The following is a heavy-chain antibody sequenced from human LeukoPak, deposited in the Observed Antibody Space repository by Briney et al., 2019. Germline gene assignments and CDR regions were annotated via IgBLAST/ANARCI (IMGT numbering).Heavy chain of an antibody. D-gene: IGHD6-19*01. CDR1: GGSISSSSYY. V-gene: IGHV4-39*01. Sequence: SETLSLTCTVSGGSISSSSYYWGWIRQPPGKGLEWIGSIYYSGSTYYNPSLKSRVTISVDTSKNQFSLKLSSVTAADTAVYYCATSRTRGSAVAGTPMNWFDPWGQGTLVTVSS. CDR2: IYYSGST. J-gene: IGHJ5*02. CDR3: ATSRTRGSAVAGTPMNWFDP.